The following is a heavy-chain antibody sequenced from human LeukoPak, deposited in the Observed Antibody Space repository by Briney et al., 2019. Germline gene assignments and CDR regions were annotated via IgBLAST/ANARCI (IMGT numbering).Heavy chain of an antibody. D-gene: IGHD3-10*01. CDR1: GFTFSSYA. V-gene: IGHV3-23*01. Sequence: GGSLRLSCAASGFTFSSYAMSWVRQAPGKGREWVSAISGSGGSTYYADSVKGRFTISRDNSKNTLYLQMNSLRAEDTAVYYCAKVTMGRGVTIDYWGQGTLVTVSS. J-gene: IGHJ4*02. CDR2: ISGSGGST. CDR3: AKVTMGRGVTIDY.